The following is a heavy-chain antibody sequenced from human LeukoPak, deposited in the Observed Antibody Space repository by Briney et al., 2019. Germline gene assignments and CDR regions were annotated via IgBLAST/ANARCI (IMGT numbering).Heavy chain of an antibody. CDR3: ARETLSDYYDSSGSYFDY. D-gene: IGHD3-22*01. CDR1: GFTFSTYS. V-gene: IGHV3-21*01. Sequence: GGSLRLSCAASGFTFSTYSMNWVRQAPGKGLEWVSSISSSCSYISYADSVKGRFTISRDNSKNTLYLQMNSLRAEDTAVYYCARETLSDYYDSSGSYFDYWGQGTLVTVSS. J-gene: IGHJ4*02. CDR2: ISSSCSYI.